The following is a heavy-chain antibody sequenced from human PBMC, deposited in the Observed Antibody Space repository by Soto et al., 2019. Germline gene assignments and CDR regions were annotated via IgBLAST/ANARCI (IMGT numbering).Heavy chain of an antibody. CDR3: ARGTKGMYYDIFTGYKYGMDV. Sequence: SETLSLTCTVSGGSISSGGYYWSWIRQHPGKGLEWIGYIYYSGSAYYNPSLKSRVTISVDTSKNQFSLKLSSVTAADTAVYYCARGTKGMYYDIFTGYKYGMDVWGQRTTVTVSS. CDR2: IYYSGSA. D-gene: IGHD3-9*01. CDR1: GGSISSGGYY. J-gene: IGHJ6*02. V-gene: IGHV4-31*03.